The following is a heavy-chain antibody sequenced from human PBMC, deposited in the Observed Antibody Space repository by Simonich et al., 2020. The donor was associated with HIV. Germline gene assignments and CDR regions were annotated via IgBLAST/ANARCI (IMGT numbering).Heavy chain of an antibody. Sequence: EVQLVQSGAAVKKPGESLKISCKGSGYNFPNYWIGWVRQMPGKGLEGMVIIYPGDSDTTYSPSFQGQVTISADKSISTAYLQWSSLKASDTAMYYCAKSNANWFDPWGQGTLVTVSS. CDR2: IYPGDSDT. V-gene: IGHV5-51*03. CDR3: AKSNANWFDP. D-gene: IGHD7-27*01. CDR1: GYNFPNYW. J-gene: IGHJ5*02.